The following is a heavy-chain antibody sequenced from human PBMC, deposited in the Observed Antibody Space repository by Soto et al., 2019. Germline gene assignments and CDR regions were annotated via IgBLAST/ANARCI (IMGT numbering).Heavy chain of an antibody. V-gene: IGHV4-31*03. Sequence: SSETLSLTCTVSGDSISSGGYYWSWIRQHPGKGLEWIGYIYYSGSTYYNPSLKSRVTISVDTSKNQFSLKLSSVTAADTAVYYCARDLNYLDIGGMDVWGQGTTVTVSS. J-gene: IGHJ6*02. CDR3: ARDLNYLDIGGMDV. CDR1: GDSISSGGYY. D-gene: IGHD2-2*03. CDR2: IYYSGST.